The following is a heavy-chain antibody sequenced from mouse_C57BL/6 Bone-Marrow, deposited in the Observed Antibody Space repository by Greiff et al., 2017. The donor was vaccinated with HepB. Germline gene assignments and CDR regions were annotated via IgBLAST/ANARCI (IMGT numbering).Heavy chain of an antibody. V-gene: IGHV5-4*03. D-gene: IGHD3-3*01. CDR1: GFTFSSYA. J-gene: IGHJ3*01. CDR2: ISDGGSYT. CDR3: ARGGWEGFAY. Sequence: EVNVVESGGGLVKPGGSLKLSCAASGFTFSSYAMSWVRQTPEKRLEWVATISDGGSYTYYPDNVKGRFTISRDNAKNNLYLQMSHLKSEDTAMYYCARGGWEGFAYWGQGTLVTVSA.